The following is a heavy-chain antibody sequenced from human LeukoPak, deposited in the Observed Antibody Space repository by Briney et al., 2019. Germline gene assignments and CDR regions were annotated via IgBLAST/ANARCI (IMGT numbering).Heavy chain of an antibody. CDR2: ISGSGGST. Sequence: GGSLRLSCAASGFTFSSYAMSWVRQAPGKGLEWVSAISGSGGSTYHADSVKGRFTISRDNSKNTLYLQMNSLRAEDTAVYYCAKSPQWELYLFDYWGQGTLVTVSS. CDR1: GFTFSSYA. V-gene: IGHV3-23*01. D-gene: IGHD1-26*01. CDR3: AKSPQWELYLFDY. J-gene: IGHJ4*02.